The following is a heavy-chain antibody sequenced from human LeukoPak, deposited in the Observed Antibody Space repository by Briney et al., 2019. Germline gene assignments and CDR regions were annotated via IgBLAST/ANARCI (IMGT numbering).Heavy chain of an antibody. Sequence: ASVKVSCKASGYTLTANYMHWLRQAPGQGLEWMRWISPNSGGTNYAQKFQGRVTMTRDTSISTAYLELSSLRSDDTAVYFCARDSGQWLANVGDWGQGTLVTVSS. CDR3: ARDSGQWLANVGD. CDR2: ISPNSGGT. D-gene: IGHD6-19*01. V-gene: IGHV1-2*02. CDR1: GYTLTANY. J-gene: IGHJ4*02.